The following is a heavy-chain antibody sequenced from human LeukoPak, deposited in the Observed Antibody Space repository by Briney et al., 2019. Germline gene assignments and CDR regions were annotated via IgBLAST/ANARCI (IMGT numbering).Heavy chain of an antibody. D-gene: IGHD1-1*01. Sequence: VASVKVSCKASGGTFSSYAISWVRQAPGQGLEWMGGIIPIFATANYAQKLQGRVTMTTDTSTSTAYMELRSLRSDDTAVYYCARDLDDYDYWGQGTLVTVSS. V-gene: IGHV1-69*05. CDR3: ARDLDDYDY. CDR1: GGTFSSYA. CDR2: IIPIFATA. J-gene: IGHJ4*02.